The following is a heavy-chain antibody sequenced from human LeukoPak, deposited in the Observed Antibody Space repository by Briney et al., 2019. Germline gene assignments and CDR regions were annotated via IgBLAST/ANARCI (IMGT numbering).Heavy chain of an antibody. CDR1: GDYITTTNYY. Sequence: PSETLSLTCNASGDYITTTNYYWAWIRQPPGKGLEWIASVFYSGTTYYNPSLKSRVLISMDTSTKQISLRLTSVTATDTAIYYCARRSRLYKHETTGYHDSWGQGTLVTVSS. V-gene: IGHV4-39*01. CDR2: VFYSGTT. CDR3: ARRSRLYKHETTGYHDS. J-gene: IGHJ4*02. D-gene: IGHD3-9*01.